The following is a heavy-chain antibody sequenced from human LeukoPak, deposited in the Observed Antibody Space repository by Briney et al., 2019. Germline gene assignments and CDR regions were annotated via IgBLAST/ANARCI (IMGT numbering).Heavy chain of an antibody. V-gene: IGHV3-23*01. D-gene: IGHD3-22*01. Sequence: GGSLRLSCAASGFTFSSYAVSWVRQAPGKGLEWVSAISGSGGNTYYADSVKGRFTISRDNSKNTLYLQMNSLRAEDTAVYYCAKDSYDSSGYVGHWGQGTLVTVSS. CDR2: ISGSGGNT. CDR3: AKDSYDSSGYVGH. CDR1: GFTFSSYA. J-gene: IGHJ4*02.